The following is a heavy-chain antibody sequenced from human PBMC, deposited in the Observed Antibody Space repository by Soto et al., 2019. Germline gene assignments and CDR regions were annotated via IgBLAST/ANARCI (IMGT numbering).Heavy chain of an antibody. CDR3: ATWHEREHAYDV. V-gene: IGHV3-53*01. CDR1: GLTISGKKY. J-gene: IGHJ3*01. CDR2: LYDVDGS. D-gene: IGHD1-1*01. Sequence: DVQLVESGGGLIQPGESLRLSCAAFGLTISGKKYVAWVRQAPGKGLEWVSGLYDVDGSFYADSVRGRFTTSSDSSKTTVYLQMNALRPDDTAVYYCATWHEREHAYDVWGQGTTVTVS.